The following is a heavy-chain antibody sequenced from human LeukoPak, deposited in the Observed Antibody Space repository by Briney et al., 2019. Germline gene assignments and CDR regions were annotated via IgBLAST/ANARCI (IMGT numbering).Heavy chain of an antibody. CDR1: GGSISPYY. D-gene: IGHD5/OR15-5a*01. CDR2: IYYSGSA. CDR3: ARHSVASPHYFDY. J-gene: IGHJ4*02. V-gene: IGHV4-59*08. Sequence: PSETLSLTCTVSGGSISPYYWSWIRQPPGKELEWIAFIYYSGSAHYNPSLTSRVTISVDTSKNQFSLKLTSVTAADTAVYYCARHSVASPHYFDYWGQGTPVTVSS.